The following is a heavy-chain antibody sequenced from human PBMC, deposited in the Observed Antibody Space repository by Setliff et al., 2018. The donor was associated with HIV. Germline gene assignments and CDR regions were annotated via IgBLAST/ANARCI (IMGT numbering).Heavy chain of an antibody. Sequence: KPSETLSLTCTVSGGSISSYCWNWIRQSPGRGLGWIGFIFSSGNTKYNPSLQSRVTMSIDTSKNQFSLRLTSVTAADTAVYYCARRIDDSGSFPDKNWFDTWGQGSLVAVSS. CDR2: IFSSGNT. V-gene: IGHV4-4*09. CDR3: ARRIDDSGSFPDKNWFDT. D-gene: IGHD3-10*01. CDR1: GGSISSYC. J-gene: IGHJ5*02.